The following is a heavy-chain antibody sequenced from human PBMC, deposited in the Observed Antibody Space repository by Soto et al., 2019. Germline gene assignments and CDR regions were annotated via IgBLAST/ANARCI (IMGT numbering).Heavy chain of an antibody. Sequence: QVQLQESGPGLVKPSETLSLTCTVSGGSISSYYWSWIRQPPGKGLEWIGYIYYSGSTNYNPSLKSRVTISVDTSKNQFSLKLRSVTAADTAVYYCARGLWFGELLGWFDPWGQGTLVTVSS. D-gene: IGHD3-10*01. V-gene: IGHV4-59*01. CDR2: IYYSGST. CDR1: GGSISSYY. J-gene: IGHJ5*02. CDR3: ARGLWFGELLGWFDP.